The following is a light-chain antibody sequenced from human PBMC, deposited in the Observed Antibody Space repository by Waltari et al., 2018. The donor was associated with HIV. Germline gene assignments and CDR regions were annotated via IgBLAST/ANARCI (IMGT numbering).Light chain of an antibody. V-gene: IGLV1-40*01. Sequence: QTLRTQPPCVSGAPGQRVTISCTRSSSNIGDGVEVHWCKHLPGTVPKLLIYGNSIRPSGVLFRFSGPKSGTSASRPITGIQAEDEADYYCQSYDRSLSGYVVFGGGTTLTVL. CDR1: SSNIGDGVE. CDR3: QSYDRSLSGYVV. J-gene: IGLJ2*01. CDR2: GNS.